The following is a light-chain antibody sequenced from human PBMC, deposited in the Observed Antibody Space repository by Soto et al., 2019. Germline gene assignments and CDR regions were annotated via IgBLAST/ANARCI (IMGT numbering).Light chain of an antibody. CDR2: DAS. V-gene: IGKV1-8*01. CDR1: QGISSY. CDR3: QQYNNYLWT. J-gene: IGKJ1*01. Sequence: AIRMTQSPSSLSASTGDRVTITCRASQGISSYLAWYQQKPGKAPNLLIYDASNLETGVPSRFNGSGSGAEFSLTISSLEPDDFATYYCQQYNNYLWTFGQGTKVDI.